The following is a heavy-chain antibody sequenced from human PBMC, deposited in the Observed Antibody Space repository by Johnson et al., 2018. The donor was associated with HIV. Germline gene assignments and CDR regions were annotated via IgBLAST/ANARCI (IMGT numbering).Heavy chain of an antibody. CDR3: AKTYYYDSSGSRAFYI. CDR1: GFTFSSYG. V-gene: IGHV3-30*18. Sequence: VQLVESGGGVVQPGRSLRLSCAASGFTFSSYGMHWVRQAPGKGLEWVAVISYDGSNKYYADSVKGRFTISRDNSKNTLYLQMNSLRADDTAVYYCAKTYYYDSSGSRAFYIWGQGTMVTVSS. CDR2: ISYDGSNK. J-gene: IGHJ3*02. D-gene: IGHD3-22*01.